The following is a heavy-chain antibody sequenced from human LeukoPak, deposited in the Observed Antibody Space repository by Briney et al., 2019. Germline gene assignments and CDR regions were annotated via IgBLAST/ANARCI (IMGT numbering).Heavy chain of an antibody. CDR3: ARGRYCSGGSCYSWYNYYYMDV. Sequence: GGSLRLSCAASGFTFGSHGMHWVRQAPGKGLEWVAVISYDGGNKYYADSVKGRLTISRDNSRNTLYLQMNSLRADDTAVYYCARGRYCSGGSCYSWYNYYYMDVWGKGTTVIVSS. CDR2: ISYDGGNK. CDR1: GFTFGSHG. J-gene: IGHJ6*03. V-gene: IGHV3-30*04. D-gene: IGHD2-15*01.